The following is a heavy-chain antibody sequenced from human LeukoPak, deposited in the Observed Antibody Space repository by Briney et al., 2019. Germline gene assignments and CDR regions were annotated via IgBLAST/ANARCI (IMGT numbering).Heavy chain of an antibody. Sequence: SVKVSCKASGGTFSSYAISWVRQAPGQGLEWMGGIIPIFGTANYAQKFQGRVTITADESTSTAYMELSSLRSEDTAVYYCASLQTDPTIVNGFWGQGTLVTVSS. J-gene: IGHJ4*02. D-gene: IGHD5-24*01. CDR2: IIPIFGTA. CDR3: ASLQTDPTIVNGF. CDR1: GGTFSSYA. V-gene: IGHV1-69*13.